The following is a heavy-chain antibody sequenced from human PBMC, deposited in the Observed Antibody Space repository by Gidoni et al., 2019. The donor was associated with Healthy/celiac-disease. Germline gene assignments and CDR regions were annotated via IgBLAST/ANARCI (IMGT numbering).Heavy chain of an antibody. CDR3: ALKGGAVAGMEYGMDV. CDR2: ISGSGGST. Sequence: EVQLLESGGGLVQPGGSLRLSCAASGFTFSSYAMSWVRQAPGKGLEWVSAISGSGGSTYYADSVKGRFTISRDNSKNTLYLQMNSLRAEDTAVYYCALKGGAVAGMEYGMDVWGQGTTVTVSS. CDR1: GFTFSSYA. V-gene: IGHV3-23*01. J-gene: IGHJ6*02. D-gene: IGHD6-19*01.